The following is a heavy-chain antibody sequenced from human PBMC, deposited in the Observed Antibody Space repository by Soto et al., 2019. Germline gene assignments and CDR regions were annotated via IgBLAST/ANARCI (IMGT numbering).Heavy chain of an antibody. CDR3: TRDFYGDYVFAFDI. J-gene: IGHJ3*02. CDR2: IRSKAYGGTT. V-gene: IGHV3-49*03. Sequence: SLRLSCTASGFTFGDYAMSWFRQAPGKGLEWVGFIRSKAYGGTTEYAASVKGRFTISRDDSKSIAYLQMNSLKTEDTAVYYCTRDFYGDYVFAFDIWGQGTMVTVSS. CDR1: GFTFGDYA. D-gene: IGHD4-17*01.